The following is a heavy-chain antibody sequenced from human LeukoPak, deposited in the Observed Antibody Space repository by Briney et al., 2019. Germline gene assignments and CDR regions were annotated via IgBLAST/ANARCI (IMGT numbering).Heavy chain of an antibody. CDR3: AREWGYYDSSGFADY. CDR1: GGSFSGYY. Sequence: PSETLSLTCAVYGGSFSGYYWSWIRQPPGKGLEWIGEINHSGSTYYNPSLKSRVTISVDTSKNQFSLKLSSVTAADTAVYYCAREWGYYDSSGFADYWGQGTLVTVSS. V-gene: IGHV4-34*01. CDR2: INHSGST. D-gene: IGHD3-22*01. J-gene: IGHJ4*02.